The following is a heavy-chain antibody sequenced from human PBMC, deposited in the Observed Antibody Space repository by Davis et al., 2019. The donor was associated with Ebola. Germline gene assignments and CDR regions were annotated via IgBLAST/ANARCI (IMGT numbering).Heavy chain of an antibody. V-gene: IGHV3-30*03. D-gene: IGHD5-12*01. CDR2: ISHDGSNQ. CDR3: VRDSGYYSHDY. Sequence: PGGSLRLSCAASGFTFADYGMHWVRQSPGKGLEWVSVISHDGSNQYYADSVKGRFTISRDNAKNTLSLQMNSLRVEDTAVYYCVRDSGYYSHDYWGHGTLVTVSS. J-gene: IGHJ4*01. CDR1: GFTFADYG.